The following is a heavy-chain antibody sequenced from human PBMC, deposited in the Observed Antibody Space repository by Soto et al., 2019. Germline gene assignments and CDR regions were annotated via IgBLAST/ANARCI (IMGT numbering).Heavy chain of an antibody. CDR2: IYYSGST. Sequence: SETLSLTCTVSGGSVSSGPYYWIWIREPPGKGLEWIAYIYYSGSTKYNPSLKSRVTISRDTSKNQFSLKLTSVTAADTAVYYCARSGGGSGWLGGQGTLVTVSA. V-gene: IGHV4-61*01. CDR1: GGSVSSGPYY. J-gene: IGHJ4*02. D-gene: IGHD6-19*01. CDR3: ARSGGGSGWL.